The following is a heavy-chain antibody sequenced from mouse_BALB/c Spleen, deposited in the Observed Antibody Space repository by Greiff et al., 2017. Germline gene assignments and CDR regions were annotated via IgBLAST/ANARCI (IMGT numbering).Heavy chain of an antibody. J-gene: IGHJ3*01. V-gene: IGHV14-4*02. CDR2: IDPENGDT. Sequence: VQLQQSGAELVRSGASVKLSCTASGFNIKDYYMHWVKQRPEQGLEWIGWIDPENGDTEYAPKCQGKATMTADTSSNTAYLQLSSLTSEDTAVYYCNAHYARADWGQGTLVTVSA. CDR3: NAHYARAD. CDR1: GFNIKDYY. D-gene: IGHD1-1*02.